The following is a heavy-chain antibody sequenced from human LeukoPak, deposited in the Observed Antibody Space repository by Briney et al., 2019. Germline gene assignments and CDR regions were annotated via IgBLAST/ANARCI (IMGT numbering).Heavy chain of an antibody. CDR3: AKAVLAGAGSPFDP. CDR1: GFTFDDYA. CDR2: ISWNSGSK. Sequence: GRSLRLSCAASGFTFDDYAMHWVRQAPGQGLEWVSGISWNSGSKGYADSVKGRFTISRDNAKNSLYLQMNSLRAEDTALYYCAKAVLAGAGSPFDPWGQGTLVTVSS. V-gene: IGHV3-9*01. J-gene: IGHJ5*02. D-gene: IGHD6-19*01.